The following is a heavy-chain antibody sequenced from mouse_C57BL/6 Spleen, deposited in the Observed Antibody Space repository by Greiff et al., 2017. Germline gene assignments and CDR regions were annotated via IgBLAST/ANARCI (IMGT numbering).Heavy chain of an antibody. CDR2: IDPSDSYT. J-gene: IGHJ3*01. Sequence: QVQLQQPGAELVMPGASVKLSCKASGYTFTSSWMHWVKQRPGQGLEWIGEIDPSDSYTNYNQKFKGKSTLTVDKSSSTAYMQLSSLTSEDSAVYYCARAANWDPFFAYWGQGTLVTVSA. V-gene: IGHV1-69*01. CDR1: GYTFTSSW. CDR3: ARAANWDPFFAY. D-gene: IGHD4-1*01.